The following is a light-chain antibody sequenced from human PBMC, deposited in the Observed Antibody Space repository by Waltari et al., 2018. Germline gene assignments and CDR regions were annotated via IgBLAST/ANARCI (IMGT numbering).Light chain of an antibody. Sequence: DIQMTQSPSSLSASVGDRVTITCRASQAISIDLGWFQQKPGKAPKRLIHGASRLQSGVPSRFSGSGSGTEFTLTINSLQPEDFATYYCLQHNNYPLTFGGGTKVEI. CDR2: GAS. J-gene: IGKJ4*01. CDR3: LQHNNYPLT. CDR1: QAISID. V-gene: IGKV1-17*01.